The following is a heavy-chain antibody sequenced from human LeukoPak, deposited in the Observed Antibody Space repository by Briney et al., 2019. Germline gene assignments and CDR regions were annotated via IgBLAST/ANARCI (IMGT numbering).Heavy chain of an antibody. V-gene: IGHV3-30*04. D-gene: IGHD2-8*01. CDR3: ANGYCTNGVCYPYYYYYMDV. Sequence: GGSLRLSCAASGFTFSSYAMHWVRQAPGKGLEWVAVISYDGSNKYYADSVKGRFTISKDNSKNTLYLQMNSLRAEDTAVYYCANGYCTNGVCYPYYYYYMDVWGKGTTVTVSS. CDR1: GFTFSSYA. CDR2: ISYDGSNK. J-gene: IGHJ6*03.